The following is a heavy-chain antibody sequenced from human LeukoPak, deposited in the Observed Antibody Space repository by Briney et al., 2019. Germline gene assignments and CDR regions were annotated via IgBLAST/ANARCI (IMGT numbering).Heavy chain of an antibody. J-gene: IGHJ4*02. CDR3: AKDREYSSSSSFDY. Sequence: GRSLRLSCAASGFTFDDYAMHWVRQAPGKGLEWVSGISWNSGSIGYADSVEGRFTISRDNAKNSLYLQMNSLRAEDTALYYCAKDREYSSSSSFDYWGQGTLVTVSS. D-gene: IGHD6-6*01. V-gene: IGHV3-9*01. CDR1: GFTFDDYA. CDR2: ISWNSGSI.